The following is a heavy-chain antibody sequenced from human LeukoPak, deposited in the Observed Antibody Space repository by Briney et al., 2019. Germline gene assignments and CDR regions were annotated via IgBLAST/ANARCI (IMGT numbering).Heavy chain of an antibody. Sequence: SETLSLTCTVSGGSITTDSYYWAWIRQTPGRGPEWIGSVYYTGGTYYSPSLQSRVAISVDTSKNEFSLRVNSVPAADTGVYYCATLGFYYGSGRSWFAPWGQGILVSVSS. CDR1: GGSITTDSYY. J-gene: IGHJ5*02. CDR2: VYYTGGT. V-gene: IGHV4-39*01. D-gene: IGHD3-10*01. CDR3: ATLGFYYGSGRSWFAP.